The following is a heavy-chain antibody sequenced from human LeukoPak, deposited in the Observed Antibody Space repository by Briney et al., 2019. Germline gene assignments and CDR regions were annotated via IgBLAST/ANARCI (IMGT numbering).Heavy chain of an antibody. CDR1: GFTFSSYA. J-gene: IGHJ4*02. V-gene: IGHV3-23*01. D-gene: IGHD3-22*01. CDR2: ISGSGGST. CDR3: AKVTRVTFGCYYSYFDY. Sequence: GGSLRLSCAASGFTFSSYAMSWVRQAPGKGLEWISAISGSGGSTYYADSVKGRFTISRDNSKNTLYLQMNSLRAEDTAVYYCAKVTRVTFGCYYSYFDYWGQGTLVTVSS.